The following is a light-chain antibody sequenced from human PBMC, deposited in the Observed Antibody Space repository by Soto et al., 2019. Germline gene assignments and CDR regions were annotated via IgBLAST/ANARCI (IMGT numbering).Light chain of an antibody. CDR1: QSVASSL. CDR2: GAF. Sequence: EVVLTQSPGTLSLSPGERATISCRASQSVASSLLAWYQQKPGQAPRLLIYGAFSKATGSPDRFSGSGSGTDSTLTISRLDPEDFAVYYCQQYGSSPITFGQGTRLEIK. J-gene: IGKJ5*01. V-gene: IGKV3-20*01. CDR3: QQYGSSPIT.